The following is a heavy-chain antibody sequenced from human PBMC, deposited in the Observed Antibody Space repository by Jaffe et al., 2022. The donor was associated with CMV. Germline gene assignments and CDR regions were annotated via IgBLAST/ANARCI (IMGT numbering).Heavy chain of an antibody. CDR1: GGTFSHYA. D-gene: IGHD2-15*01. V-gene: IGHV1-69*09. CDR3: ARSPYCAGTNCYSDSFTWFDP. J-gene: IGHJ5*02. Sequence: QVQLVQSGAEVKKPGSSVTVSCKASGGTFSHYAINWVRQAPGQGLQWMGRIIPLLDKVTYAQKFQGRVTITADKPTSTTFMEVTGLRSEDTAVYYCARSPYCAGTNCYSDSFTWFDPWGQGTLVTVSS. CDR2: IIPLLDKV.